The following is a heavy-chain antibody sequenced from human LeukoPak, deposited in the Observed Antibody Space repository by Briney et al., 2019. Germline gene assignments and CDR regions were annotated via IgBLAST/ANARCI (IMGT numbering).Heavy chain of an antibody. Sequence: SETLSLTCTVSGGSLSCYYWSWIRQPAGEGLEWIGRISPSGTTNYNPSLKSRVTMSLDKSKSQIFLKLTSVTAADTAVYYCARVQLPDITGAFDIWGQGTMVTVSS. CDR2: ISPSGTT. CDR3: ARVQLPDITGAFDI. CDR1: GGSLSCYY. D-gene: IGHD3-3*01. V-gene: IGHV4-4*07. J-gene: IGHJ3*02.